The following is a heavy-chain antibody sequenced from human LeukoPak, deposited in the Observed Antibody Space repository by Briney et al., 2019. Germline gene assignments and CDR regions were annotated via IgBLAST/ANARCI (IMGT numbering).Heavy chain of an antibody. J-gene: IGHJ4*02. Sequence: GASVKVSCKASGYTFTSYYMHWVRQAPGQGLEWMGIINPSGGSTSYAQKFQGRVTMTRDMSTSTVYVELSSLRSEDTAVYYCARDPPPEDCSSTSCYTYYFDYWGQGTLVTVSS. CDR3: ARDPPPEDCSSTSCYTYYFDY. CDR2: INPSGGST. CDR1: GYTFTSYY. D-gene: IGHD2-2*01. V-gene: IGHV1-46*01.